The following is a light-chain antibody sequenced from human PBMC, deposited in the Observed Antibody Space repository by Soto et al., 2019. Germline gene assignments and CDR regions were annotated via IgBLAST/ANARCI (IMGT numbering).Light chain of an antibody. J-gene: IGLJ1*01. V-gene: IGLV2-11*01. Sequence: QSVLTQPRSVSGSPGQSVTISCTGTSSDVGGYNYVSWYQEQPGKAPKLMIYDVSKRPSGVPDRFSGSKSGNTASLTISGLQAEDGADYYCCSYAGSYSYVLGTGTKV. CDR1: SSDVGGYNY. CDR2: DVS. CDR3: CSYAGSYSYV.